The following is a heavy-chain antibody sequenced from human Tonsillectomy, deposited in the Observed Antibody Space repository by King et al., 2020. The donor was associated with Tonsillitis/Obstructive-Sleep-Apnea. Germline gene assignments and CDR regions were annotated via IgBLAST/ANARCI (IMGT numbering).Heavy chain of an antibody. D-gene: IGHD2-15*01. CDR3: ARDLSYCSGGSCYDRFDY. V-gene: IGHV3-7*01. CDR2: IKRDGSEK. J-gene: IGHJ4*02. CDR1: GFTFTTYW. Sequence: VQLVESGGGLVQPGGSLRLSCAGSGFTFTTYWMTWVRQAPGKGLEWVANIKRDGSEKNYVDSVKGRFTISRDKAKNSLYLQMNSLRAEDTAVYYCARDLSYCSGGSCYDRFDYWGQGTLVTVSS.